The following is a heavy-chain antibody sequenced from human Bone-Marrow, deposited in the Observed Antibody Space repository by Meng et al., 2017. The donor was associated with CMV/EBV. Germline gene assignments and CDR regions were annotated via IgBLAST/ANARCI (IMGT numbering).Heavy chain of an antibody. V-gene: IGHV3-30*14. CDR2: ISNAGSIK. CDR1: WFTFSDYA. Sequence: GEFLKISCAASWFTFSDYAMHWVRPAPGKGLEWLTVISNAGSIKYYADSVKGRFTISRDNSKNTLYLQMNSLRAEDTAVYYCARSGKGVPAAIPWFDPWGQGTLVTVSS. CDR3: ARSGKGVPAAIPWFDP. D-gene: IGHD2-2*02. J-gene: IGHJ5*02.